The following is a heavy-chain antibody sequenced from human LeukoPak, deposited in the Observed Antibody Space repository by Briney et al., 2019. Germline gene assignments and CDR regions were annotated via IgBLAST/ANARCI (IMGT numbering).Heavy chain of an antibody. CDR2: IYPGDSDT. CDR1: GYSFTSYW. Sequence: GESLKTSCKGSGYSFTSYWIGWVSQMPGKGLEWMGIIYPGDSDTRYSPSFQGQVTISADKSISTAYLQWSSLKASDTAMYYCARPSLKDTAMAPLDYWGQGTLVTVSS. D-gene: IGHD5-18*01. V-gene: IGHV5-51*01. CDR3: ARPSLKDTAMAPLDY. J-gene: IGHJ4*02.